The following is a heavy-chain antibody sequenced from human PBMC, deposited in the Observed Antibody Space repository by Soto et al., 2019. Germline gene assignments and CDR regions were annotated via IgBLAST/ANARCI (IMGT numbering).Heavy chain of an antibody. CDR2: INDGNGNT. CDR1: GYTFTSYS. CDR3: ARDPCSGGSCFNNWFDS. V-gene: IGHV1-3*01. J-gene: IGHJ5*01. Sequence: GASVKVSCKASGYTFTSYSMHWVRQAPGQRLEWMGWINDGNGNTKYSPKFQGRVTITRDTSASTAYMELSSLRPEDTAVYYCARDPCSGGSCFNNWFDSWGQGTLVTVSS. D-gene: IGHD2-15*01.